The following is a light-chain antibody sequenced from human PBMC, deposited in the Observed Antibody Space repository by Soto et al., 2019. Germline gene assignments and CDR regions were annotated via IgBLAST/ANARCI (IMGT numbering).Light chain of an antibody. J-gene: IGKJ1*01. CDR1: QTIDTY. V-gene: IGKV1-39*01. CDR3: QQNFNFPRT. CDR2: AAT. Sequence: DIQLTQSPSSLSASVGYRFTITCRASQTIDTYLNWYQHKPGTAPKVLIYAATYLQNGVPSRFSGTGSGADFTLTISSLQPEDFATYYCQQNFNFPRTFGQGTTGDIK.